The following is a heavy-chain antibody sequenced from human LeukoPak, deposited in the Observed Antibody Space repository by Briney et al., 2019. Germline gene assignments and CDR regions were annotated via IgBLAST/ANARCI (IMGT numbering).Heavy chain of an antibody. D-gene: IGHD5-12*01. V-gene: IGHV1-69*02. CDR1: VGTFSSYP. CDR3: ACLPCVGYSGQP. CDR2: IIPNLGIA. J-gene: IGHJ5*02. Sequence: GASVKVSCKASVGTFSSYPISWVRQPPGQGLEWLGRIIPNLGIANYAQKFQGRVTITADKSTSTAYMELSSLRSEDTAVYYCACLPCVGYSGQPWGQGTLVTVSS.